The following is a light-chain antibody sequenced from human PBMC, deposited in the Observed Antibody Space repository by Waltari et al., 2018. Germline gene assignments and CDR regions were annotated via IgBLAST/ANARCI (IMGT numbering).Light chain of an antibody. J-gene: IGKJ1*01. CDR2: GAS. CDR1: QSDGTS. V-gene: IGKV3-20*01. CDR3: QHYVRLPAT. Sequence: EVVLTQSPCTLSLSPGERATLACRASQSDGTSLAWYQQKPGQAPRLLIYGASRRATVIPDRFSGSGSGTDFSLTISRLEPEDFAVYYCQHYVRLPATFGQGTKVEI.